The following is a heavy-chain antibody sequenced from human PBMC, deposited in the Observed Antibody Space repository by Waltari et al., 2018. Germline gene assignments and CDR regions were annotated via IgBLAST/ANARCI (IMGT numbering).Heavy chain of an antibody. CDR3: ARPSTEYFYYYYYMDV. J-gene: IGHJ6*03. Sequence: EVQVVESGGGLVQPGGSLRLSCVASGFTFSNYEMNWVRQAPGEGLGWVSYISDSGSTIYYADSVKGRFTISRDNAKNSLYLHMDSLRAEDTAVYYCARPSTEYFYYYYYMDVWGKGTTVTVS. CDR2: ISDSGSTI. V-gene: IGHV3-48*03. CDR1: GFTFSNYE.